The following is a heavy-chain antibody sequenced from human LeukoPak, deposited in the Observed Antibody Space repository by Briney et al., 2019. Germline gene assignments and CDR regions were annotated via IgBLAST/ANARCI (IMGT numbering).Heavy chain of an antibody. CDR1: GYTFTSYY. CDR2: INPSGGST. D-gene: IGHD4-11*01. CDR3: ARDRNLWPFDY. V-gene: IGHV1-46*01. Sequence: RASVKVSCKASGYTFTSYYMHWVRQAPGQGLEWMGIINPSGGSTSYAQKFQGRVTMTRDMSTSTVYVELSSLRSEDTAVYYCARDRNLWPFDYWGQGTLVTVSS. J-gene: IGHJ4*02.